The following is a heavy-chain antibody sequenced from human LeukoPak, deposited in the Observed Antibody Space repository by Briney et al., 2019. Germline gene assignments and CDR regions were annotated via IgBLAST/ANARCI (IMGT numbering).Heavy chain of an antibody. J-gene: IGHJ4*02. V-gene: IGHV4-59*10. Sequence: SETLSLTCAVYGGSFSGYYWSWIRQPAGKGLEWIGRIYASGSTNQNPSLKSRVTISVDTSKNQFSLNLSSVTAADTAVYYCASRIATPGAFDYWGQGTLVTVSS. CDR2: IYASGST. CDR1: GGSFSGYY. D-gene: IGHD4/OR15-4a*01. CDR3: ASRIATPGAFDY.